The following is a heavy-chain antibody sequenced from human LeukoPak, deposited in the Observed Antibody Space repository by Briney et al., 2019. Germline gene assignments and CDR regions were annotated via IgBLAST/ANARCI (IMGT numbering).Heavy chain of an antibody. CDR3: ADFGGGRGN. J-gene: IGHJ4*02. V-gene: IGHV3-48*01. CDR1: GFTFSSYS. CDR2: ISSGSSTI. D-gene: IGHD3-16*01. Sequence: PGGSLRLSCAASGFTFSSYSMNWVRQAPGKGLEWVSYISSGSSTIYYADSVKGRFTISRDNAKNSLYLQMNSLRAEDTAVYYCADFGGGRGNWGQGTLVTVSS.